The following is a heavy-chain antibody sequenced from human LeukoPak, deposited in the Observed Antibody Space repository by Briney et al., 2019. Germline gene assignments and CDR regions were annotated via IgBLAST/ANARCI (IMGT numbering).Heavy chain of an antibody. CDR2: ISGDGGST. J-gene: IGHJ4*02. Sequence: PGGSLRLSCAASSFTFDDYSMHWVRQAPGKCLEWVSLISGDGGSTYYADSVKGRFTISRDNSKNSLYLQMNSLRTEDTALYYCAKDMWRFGELDYDYWGQGTLVTVSS. CDR3: AKDMWRFGELDYDY. CDR1: SFTFDDYS. V-gene: IGHV3-43*02. D-gene: IGHD3-10*01.